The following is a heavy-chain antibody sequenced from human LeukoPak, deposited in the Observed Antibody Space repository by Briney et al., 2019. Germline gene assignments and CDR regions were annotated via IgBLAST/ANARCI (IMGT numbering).Heavy chain of an antibody. J-gene: IGHJ3*02. CDR1: GFTFSSYS. V-gene: IGHV3-21*01. CDR3: ARRYCSSTSCYAFDI. D-gene: IGHD2-2*01. Sequence: TGGSLRLSCAASGFTFSSYSMNWVRQAPGKRLEWVSSISSSSTHITYSDSVKGRFTISRDNAKNSLYLQMNSLRAEDTAVYYCARRYCSSTSCYAFDIWGQGTMVTVSS. CDR2: ISSSSTHI.